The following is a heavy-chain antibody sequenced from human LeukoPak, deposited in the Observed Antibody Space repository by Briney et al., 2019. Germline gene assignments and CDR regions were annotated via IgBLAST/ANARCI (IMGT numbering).Heavy chain of an antibody. J-gene: IGHJ6*02. Sequence: ASVKVSCKASGYTFTSYGISWVRQAPGQGLEWMGWISAYNGNTNYAQKLQGRVTMTTDTSTSTAYMELRSLRSDDTAVYYCARGGYCSGGSCYVYYYYGMDVWGQGTTVTVSS. D-gene: IGHD2-15*01. CDR1: GYTFTSYG. CDR2: ISAYNGNT. CDR3: ARGGYCSGGSCYVYYYYGMDV. V-gene: IGHV1-18*01.